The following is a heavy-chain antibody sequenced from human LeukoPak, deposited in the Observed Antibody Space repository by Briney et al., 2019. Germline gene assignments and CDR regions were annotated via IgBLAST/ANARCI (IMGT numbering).Heavy chain of an antibody. CDR3: ARHGGRGYRFDYDY. V-gene: IGHV5-51*01. CDR2: ICPGDSDT. CDR1: GFSFTNYC. J-gene: IGHJ4*02. D-gene: IGHD5-18*01. Sequence: GESLKISCKASGFSFTNYCIGWVRQMPGKGLEWMGIICPGDSDTRYSPSFQGQVTISADKSISTAYLQWSSLKASDTAMYYCARHGGRGYRFDYDYWGQGILVTVSS.